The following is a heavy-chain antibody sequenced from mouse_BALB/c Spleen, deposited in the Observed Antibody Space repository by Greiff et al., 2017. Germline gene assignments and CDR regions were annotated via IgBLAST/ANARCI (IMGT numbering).Heavy chain of an antibody. Sequence: VKLMESGAELAKPGASVKMSCKASGYTFTSYWMHWVKQRPGQGLEWIGYINPSTGYTEYNQKFKDKATLTADKSSSTAYMQLSSLTSEDSAVYYCARSGVWLYFDYWGQGTTLTVSS. CDR1: GYTFTSYW. D-gene: IGHD1-1*02. CDR3: ARSGVWLYFDY. V-gene: IGHV1-7*01. CDR2: INPSTGYT. J-gene: IGHJ2*01.